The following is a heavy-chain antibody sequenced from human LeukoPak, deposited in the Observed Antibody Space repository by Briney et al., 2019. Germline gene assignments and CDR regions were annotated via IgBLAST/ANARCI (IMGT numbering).Heavy chain of an antibody. V-gene: IGHV4-4*09. CDR1: GGSISSYY. CDR3: ARARGYSCGPPEYYYYMDV. Sequence: SETLSLTCTVSGGSISSYYWSWIRQPPGKGLEWIGYIYTSGSTNYNPSLKSRVTISVDTSKNQFSLKLSSVTAADTAVYYCARARGYSCGPPEYYYYMDVWGKGTTVTVSS. J-gene: IGHJ6*03. D-gene: IGHD5-18*01. CDR2: IYTSGST.